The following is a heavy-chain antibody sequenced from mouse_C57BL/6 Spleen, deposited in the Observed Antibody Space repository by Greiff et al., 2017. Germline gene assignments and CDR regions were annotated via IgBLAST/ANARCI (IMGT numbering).Heavy chain of an antibody. D-gene: IGHD1-1*01. CDR3: ARNYYGSSYWYFDV. CDR2: IWTGGGT. Sequence: VKLVESGPGLVAPSQSLSITCTVSGFSLTSYAISWVRQPPGKGLEWLGVIWTGGGTNYNSALKSRLSISKDNSKSQVFLKMNSLQTDDTARYYCARNYYGSSYWYFDVWGTGTTGTVSS. J-gene: IGHJ1*03. V-gene: IGHV2-9-1*01. CDR1: GFSLTSYA.